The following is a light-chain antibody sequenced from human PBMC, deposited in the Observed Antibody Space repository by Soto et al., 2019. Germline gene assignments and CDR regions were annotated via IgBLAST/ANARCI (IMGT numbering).Light chain of an antibody. CDR3: QTWGTGIVL. V-gene: IGLV4-69*01. J-gene: IGLJ2*01. CDR2: LNSDGSH. Sequence: QPVLTQSPSASASLGASVKLTCTLSSGYSTYAIAWHQQQPEKGPRYLMKLNSDGSHNKGDGIPDRFSGSRSGAEWYLTISSLQSEDEADYYCQTWGTGIVLFGGGTQLTVL. CDR1: SGYSTYA.